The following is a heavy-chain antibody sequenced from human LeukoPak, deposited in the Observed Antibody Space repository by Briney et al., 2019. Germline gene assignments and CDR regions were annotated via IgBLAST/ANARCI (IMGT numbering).Heavy chain of an antibody. CDR1: GGSFSGYY. D-gene: IGHD2-2*02. CDR3: ARPKKYTIALDY. Sequence: PSETLSLTCAVYGGSFSGYYWSWIRQPPGKGLEWIGEINHSESANYNPSLKSRVTISVDTSKNQFSLKLSSVTAADTAVYYCARPKKYTIALDYWGQGTLVTVSS. CDR2: INHSESA. J-gene: IGHJ4*02. V-gene: IGHV4-34*01.